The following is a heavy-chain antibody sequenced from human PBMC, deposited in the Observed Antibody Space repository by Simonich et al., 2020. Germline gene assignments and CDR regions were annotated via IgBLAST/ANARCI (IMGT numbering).Heavy chain of an antibody. V-gene: IGHV1-2*02. CDR3: ARGRIAAAGTYYYYYMDV. CDR2: NNPNDGGT. J-gene: IGHJ6*03. Sequence: QVQLVQSGAEVKKPGASVKVSCKASGYTFTGYYMHWVRQAPGQGLEWMGWNNPNDGGTNYAKKCQGRVTKTRDTSINTAYMELSRLRSDDTAVYYCARGRIAAAGTYYYYYMDVWGKGTTVTVSS. D-gene: IGHD6-13*01. CDR1: GYTFTGYY.